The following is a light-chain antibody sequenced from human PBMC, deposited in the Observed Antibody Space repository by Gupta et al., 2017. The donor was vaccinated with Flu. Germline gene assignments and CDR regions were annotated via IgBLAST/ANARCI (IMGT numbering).Light chain of an antibody. Sequence: DVVMTQSPLSLPVTLGQPASISCKSSQSLLYIDGTTCLNWFQQRPTQSPRRLIYNGSNRDSGVPDRFSGSGSGTDFTLKITRVEAEDVGVYYCMQGTHWPPSFGGGTKVEIK. J-gene: IGKJ4*01. CDR3: MQGTHWPPS. V-gene: IGKV2-30*01. CDR2: NGS. CDR1: QSLLYIDGTTC.